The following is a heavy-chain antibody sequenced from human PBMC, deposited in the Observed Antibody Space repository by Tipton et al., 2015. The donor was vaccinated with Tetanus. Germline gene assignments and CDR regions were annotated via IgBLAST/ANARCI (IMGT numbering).Heavy chain of an antibody. J-gene: IGHJ5*02. Sequence: TLSLTCTVSGASISSSRRFDCGWIRQPPGKGLEWIGTISYSGSTSYNPSLKSRVTISVDTSKNQFSLRLSSVTAADTAVYYCARDQGGGRVARLNWFGPWGQGALVTVSS. CDR1: GASISSSRRFD. V-gene: IGHV4-39*07. D-gene: IGHD3-16*01. CDR2: ISYSGST. CDR3: ARDQGGGRVARLNWFGP.